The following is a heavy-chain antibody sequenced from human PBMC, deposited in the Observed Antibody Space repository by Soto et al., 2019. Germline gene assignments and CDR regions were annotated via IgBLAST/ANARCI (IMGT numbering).Heavy chain of an antibody. V-gene: IGHV3-33*01. J-gene: IGHJ4*02. CDR3: ARSSPTQYDFWSGWYYFDY. D-gene: IGHD3-3*01. CDR1: GFTFNSYG. CDR2: VWYDGSKT. Sequence: GGSLRLSCAASGFTFNSYGMHWVRQAPGKGLEWVSVVWYDGSKTDYADSVKGRFTISRDNSEKTVYLQMNSLRAEDTALYYCARSSPTQYDFWSGWYYFDYWGQGTLVTVSS.